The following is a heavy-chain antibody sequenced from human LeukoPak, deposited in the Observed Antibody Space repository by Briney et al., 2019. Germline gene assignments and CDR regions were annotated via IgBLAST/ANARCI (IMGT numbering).Heavy chain of an antibody. V-gene: IGHV3-23*01. D-gene: IGHD3-22*01. CDR3: AKDWNYYDSSGYDY. CDR1: GFTFSSYA. J-gene: IGHJ4*02. Sequence: PGGSLRLSCAASGFTFSSYAMSWVRQAPGKGLEWVSAISGSGGSTYYADSVKGRFTISRDNSKNTLYLQMNSLRAEDTAVYYCAKDWNYYDSSGYDYWGQGTLVTVSS. CDR2: ISGSGGST.